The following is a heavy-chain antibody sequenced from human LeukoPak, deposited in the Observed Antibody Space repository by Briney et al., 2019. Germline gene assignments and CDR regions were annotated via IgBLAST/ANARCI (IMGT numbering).Heavy chain of an antibody. J-gene: IGHJ4*02. V-gene: IGHV3-15*01. D-gene: IGHD2-21*02. CDR1: GFTFSNAW. CDR3: TTDLVVVTATPDY. CDR2: IKSKTDGGTT. Sequence: PGGSLGLSCAASGFTFSNAWMSWVRQAPGKGLEWVGRIKSKTDGGTTDYAAPVKCTFTISRDDSKNTLYLQMNSLKTEDTAVYYCTTDLVVVTATPDYWGQGTLVTVSS.